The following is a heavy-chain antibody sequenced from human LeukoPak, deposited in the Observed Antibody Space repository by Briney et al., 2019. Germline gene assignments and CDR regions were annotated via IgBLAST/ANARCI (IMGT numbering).Heavy chain of an antibody. CDR2: ISSSSSYT. D-gene: IGHD5-24*01. CDR1: GFTFSDYY. V-gene: IGHV3-11*05. CDR3: ARVYSDGYNSYFDY. Sequence: GGSLRLSCAASGFTFSDYYMSWIRQAPGKGLEWVSYISSSSSYTNDADSVKGRFTISRDNAKNSLYLRMNSLRAEDTAVYYCARVYSDGYNSYFDYWGQGTLVTVSS. J-gene: IGHJ4*02.